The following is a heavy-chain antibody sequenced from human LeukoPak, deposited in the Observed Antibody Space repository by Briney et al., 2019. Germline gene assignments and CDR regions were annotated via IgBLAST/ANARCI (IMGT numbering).Heavy chain of an antibody. V-gene: IGHV3-21*01. CDR2: ISSSSSYI. CDR1: GFTFSSYS. J-gene: IGHJ4*02. CDR3: ARGIFGVVITGFDY. Sequence: GGSLRLSCAASGFTFSSYSMNWVRQAPGKGLEWVSSISSSSSYIYYADSVKGRFTISRDNAKNSLYLQMNSLRAEDTAVYYCARGIFGVVITGFDYWGQGTLVTVSS. D-gene: IGHD3-3*01.